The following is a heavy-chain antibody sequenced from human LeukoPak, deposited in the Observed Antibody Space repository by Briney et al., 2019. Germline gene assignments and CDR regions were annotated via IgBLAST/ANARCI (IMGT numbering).Heavy chain of an antibody. Sequence: GGSLRLSCAASGFAFGDFGMNWVRQVPGKGPEWVSGTNWNGGYTDYADSVRGRFIISRDNAKNFLYLQMNTLRAEDTAFYYCVRDRVGGSDYWGQGTLVTVSS. D-gene: IGHD3-16*01. CDR2: TNWNGGYT. CDR1: GFAFGDFG. J-gene: IGHJ4*02. CDR3: VRDRVGGSDY. V-gene: IGHV3-20*04.